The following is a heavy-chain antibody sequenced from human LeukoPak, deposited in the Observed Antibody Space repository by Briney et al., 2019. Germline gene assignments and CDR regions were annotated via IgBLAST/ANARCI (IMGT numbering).Heavy chain of an antibody. D-gene: IGHD1-26*01. CDR3: ARDLSVGAKPNLGFDY. CDR2: ISSSSTYI. Sequence: GGSLRLSCEASGFTFSSYNMNWVRQAPGKGLEWVSSISSSSTYIYYADSMKGRFTLSRDNAKNSLYLQMNSLRAEDTAIYYCARDLSVGAKPNLGFDYWGQGTLVTVSS. CDR1: GFTFSSYN. V-gene: IGHV3-21*01. J-gene: IGHJ4*02.